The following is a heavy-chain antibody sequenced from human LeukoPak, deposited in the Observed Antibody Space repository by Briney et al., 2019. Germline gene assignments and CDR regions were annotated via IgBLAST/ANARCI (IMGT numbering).Heavy chain of an antibody. D-gene: IGHD1-26*01. V-gene: IGHV3-74*01. CDR2: INSDGSSI. CDR1: GFTFSSYW. J-gene: IGHJ4*02. Sequence: GGSLRLSCAASGFTFSSYWMHWVRQAPGKGLVWVSRINSDGSSISYADSVKGRFTISRDNAKNTVYLQMNSLRDEDTAVYYCARGLVGATASDYWGQGTLVTVSS. CDR3: ARGLVGATASDY.